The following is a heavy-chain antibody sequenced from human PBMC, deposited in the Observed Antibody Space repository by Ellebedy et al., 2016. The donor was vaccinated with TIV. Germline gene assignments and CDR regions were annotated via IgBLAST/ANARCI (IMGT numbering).Heavy chain of an antibody. CDR2: TYYSSKWYN. CDR1: GASVSTDNVA. D-gene: IGHD4-23*01. Sequence: MPLETLSLTCAISGASVSTDNVAWNWIRQSPSRGLELLGRTYYSSKWYNDYAVSVQSRITINPDTSRNQFSLQLNSVTPEDTAVYYCARDACGKSVCVFDLWGQGTMGTVSS. V-gene: IGHV6-1*01. J-gene: IGHJ3*01. CDR3: ARDACGKSVCVFDL.